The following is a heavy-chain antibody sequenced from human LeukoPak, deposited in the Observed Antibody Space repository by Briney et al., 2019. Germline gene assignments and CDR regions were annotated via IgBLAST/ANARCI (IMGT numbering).Heavy chain of an antibody. V-gene: IGHV3-7*01. CDR1: GFTVGYNY. J-gene: IGHJ4*02. CDR2: IKQDGSEK. Sequence: GGSLRLSCAASGFTVGYNYMTWVRQAPGKGLEWVANIKQDGSEKYYVDSVKGRFTISRDNDKHSLYLQMNSLRAEDTAVYYCAKNWGSLDYWGPGTLVTVAS. D-gene: IGHD7-27*01. CDR3: AKNWGSLDY.